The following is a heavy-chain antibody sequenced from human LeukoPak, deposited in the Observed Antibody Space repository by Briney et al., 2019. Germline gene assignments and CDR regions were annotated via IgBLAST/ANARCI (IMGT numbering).Heavy chain of an antibody. V-gene: IGHV3-30*03. J-gene: IGHJ5*02. CDR1: GFTLSSYW. CDR3: ARDFKTLYDSSGYYA. CDR2: ISYDGSNK. D-gene: IGHD3-22*01. Sequence: GGSLRLSCAASGFTLSSYWMHWVRQAPGKGLEWVAVISYDGSNKYYADSVKGRFTISRDNSKNTLYLQMNSLRAEDTAVYYCARDFKTLYDSSGYYAWGQGTLVTVSS.